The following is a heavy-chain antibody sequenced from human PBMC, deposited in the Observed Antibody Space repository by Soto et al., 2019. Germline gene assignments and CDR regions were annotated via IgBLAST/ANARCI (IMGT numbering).Heavy chain of an antibody. Sequence: QLHLVQSGAVVKKPGASVTVSCSASGYPVTAYYMHWVRQAPGRGLEWMGGINPATGAAKYTQTFPGRVTMTRDTSTNNVFMELRGLTSEDTAVFFCARGGGVGVAGSAAFDMWGQGTLVTVSS. CDR2: INPATGAA. V-gene: IGHV1-2*02. CDR3: ARGGGVGVAGSAAFDM. J-gene: IGHJ3*02. CDR1: GYPVTAYY. D-gene: IGHD3-3*01.